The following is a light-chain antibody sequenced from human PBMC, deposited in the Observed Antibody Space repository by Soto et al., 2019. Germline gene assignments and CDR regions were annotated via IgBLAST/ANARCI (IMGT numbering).Light chain of an antibody. CDR2: EDN. CDR1: SGSIASNY. Sequence: NFMLTQPHSVSESPGKTVTISCTRSSGSIASNYVQWYQQRPGSSPTTVIYEDNQRPSGVPDRFSGSIDNSSNSASLTISGLTTEDEADYYCQSYDSDNQVFGGGTKLTVL. J-gene: IGLJ3*02. V-gene: IGLV6-57*01. CDR3: QSYDSDNQV.